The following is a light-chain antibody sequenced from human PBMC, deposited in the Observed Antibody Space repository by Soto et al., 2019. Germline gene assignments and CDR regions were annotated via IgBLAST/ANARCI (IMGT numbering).Light chain of an antibody. J-gene: IGKJ5*01. V-gene: IGKV3-11*01. CDR3: QQRSNRPPIS. CDR1: QSVSSN. CDR2: DAS. Sequence: KANNSSRASQSVSSNLAWYQQKPGQAPRLLIYDASNRATGIPARFSGSGSGTDFTLTISSLEPEDFAVYYCQQRSNRPPISFGQGTRLEI.